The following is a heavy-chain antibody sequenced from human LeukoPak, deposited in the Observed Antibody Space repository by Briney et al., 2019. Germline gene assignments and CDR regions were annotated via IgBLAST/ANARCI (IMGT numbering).Heavy chain of an antibody. V-gene: IGHV4-34*01. CDR3: VRHDPIGNSQPLGV. CDR1: GGSFSGYY. CDR2: INHSGST. D-gene: IGHD4-23*01. J-gene: IGHJ3*01. Sequence: PSETLSLTCAVYGGSFSGYYWSWVRQPPGKGLEWIGEINHSGSTNYNPSLKSRLTVSLDMSKNHFSLKLTSVTAADTAVYYGVRHDPIGNSQPLGVWGQGTMVTVSS.